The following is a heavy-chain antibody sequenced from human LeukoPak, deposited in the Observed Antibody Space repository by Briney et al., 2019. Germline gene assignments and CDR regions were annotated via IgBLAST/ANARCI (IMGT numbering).Heavy chain of an antibody. CDR3: AKDQSTMVRGVTAGY. CDR1: GFTFSDYY. D-gene: IGHD3-10*01. V-gene: IGHV3-11*04. J-gene: IGHJ4*02. Sequence: GGSLRLSCAASGFTFSDYYMSWIRQAPGKGLEWVSYISSSGSTIYYADSVKGRFTISRDNSKNTLYLQMNSLRAEDTAVYYCAKDQSTMVRGVTAGYWGQGTLVTVSS. CDR2: ISSSGSTI.